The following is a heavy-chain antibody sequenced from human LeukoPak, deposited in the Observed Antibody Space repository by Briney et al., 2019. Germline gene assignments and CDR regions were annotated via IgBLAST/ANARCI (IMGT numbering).Heavy chain of an antibody. J-gene: IGHJ4*02. CDR2: ISGSGGST. CDR3: ARDKGEQWLVHYGIFDY. CDR1: GFTFSSYG. V-gene: IGHV3-23*01. Sequence: GGSLRLSCAASGFTFSSYGMSWVRQAPGKGLEWVSAISGSGGSTYYADSVKGRFTISRDNAKNSLYLQMNSLRAEDTAVYYCARDKGEQWLVHYGIFDYWGQGTLVTVSS. D-gene: IGHD6-19*01.